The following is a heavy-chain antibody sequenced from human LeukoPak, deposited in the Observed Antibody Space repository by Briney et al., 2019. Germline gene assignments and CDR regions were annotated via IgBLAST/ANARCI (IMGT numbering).Heavy chain of an antibody. D-gene: IGHD3-22*01. V-gene: IGHV4-39*07. CDR3: ARGVRWGLSGYPGDWFDP. CDR1: GGSISSGGYY. J-gene: IGHJ5*02. CDR2: INHSGST. Sequence: PSETLSLTCTVSGGSISSGGYYWSWIRQPPGKGLEWIGEINHSGSTNYNPSLKSRVTISVDTSKNQFSLKLSSVTAADTAVYYCARGVRWGLSGYPGDWFDPWGQGTLVTVSS.